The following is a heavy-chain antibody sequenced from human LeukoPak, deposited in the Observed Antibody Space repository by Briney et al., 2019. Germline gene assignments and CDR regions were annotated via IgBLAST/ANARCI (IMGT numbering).Heavy chain of an antibody. CDR1: GGSITDYNW. Sequence: SETLSLTCAVSGGSITDYNWWSWVRQSPGKGLEWIVEIYHAGNTNYNPSLKSRVTMSVDKSQNRFSLKLTSLTAADTAVYYCARVVMLRGSGFWFDPWGQGAPVTVSS. J-gene: IGHJ5*02. CDR2: IYHAGNT. D-gene: IGHD3-16*01. V-gene: IGHV4-4*02. CDR3: ARVVMLRGSGFWFDP.